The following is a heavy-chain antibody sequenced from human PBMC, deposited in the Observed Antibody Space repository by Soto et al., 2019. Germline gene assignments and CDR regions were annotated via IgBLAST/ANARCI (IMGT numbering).Heavy chain of an antibody. Sequence: QVQLVESGGGVVQPWRSLRLSCAASGFTFSHFGMHWVRQAPGKGLESVAIIWYDGSHEYYADSVKGRFTISRDNSKNTLSLQMNSPTAEDTSLYYCARDSAAGRGLDYWGQGTLVTVSS. CDR2: IWYDGSHE. D-gene: IGHD6-19*01. V-gene: IGHV3-33*01. CDR3: ARDSAAGRGLDY. CDR1: GFTFSHFG. J-gene: IGHJ4*02.